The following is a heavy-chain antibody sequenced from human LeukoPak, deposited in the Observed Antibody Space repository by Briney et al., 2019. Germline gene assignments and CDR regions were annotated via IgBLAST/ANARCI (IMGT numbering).Heavy chain of an antibody. J-gene: IGHJ3*01. V-gene: IGHV4-59*01. CDR3: ARISSSNWYNERGAFDV. D-gene: IGHD6-13*01. CDR1: GGSISSYY. CDR2: IYNSGST. Sequence: PSETLSLTCTVSGGSISSYYWNWIRQPPGRGLEWIGYIYNSGSTNNNPSLKSRVTISVDTSKNQFSLKLRSVTAADTAVYYCARISSSNWYNERGAFDVWGQGTMVTVSS.